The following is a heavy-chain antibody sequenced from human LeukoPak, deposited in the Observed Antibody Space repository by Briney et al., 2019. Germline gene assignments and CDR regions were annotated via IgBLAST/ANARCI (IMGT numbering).Heavy chain of an antibody. D-gene: IGHD3-22*01. Sequence: SQTLSLTCTVSGGSINSGDYYWSWIRQPPGEGLEWIRHIYYSGSTYYNPSLKSRVTISVDMSKNQFSLKLSSVTAADTAVYYCARHAYYYDRSGSYEAFDIWGQGTMVTVSS. J-gene: IGHJ3*02. CDR1: GGSINSGDYY. CDR2: IYYSGST. V-gene: IGHV4-30-4*01. CDR3: ARHAYYYDRSGSYEAFDI.